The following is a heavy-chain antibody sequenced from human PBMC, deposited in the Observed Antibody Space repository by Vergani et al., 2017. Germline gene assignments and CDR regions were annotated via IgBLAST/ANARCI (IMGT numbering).Heavy chain of an antibody. CDR2: ISWNSGSI. CDR3: ARKTEYSSSFRFYGMDV. V-gene: IGHV3-9*01. CDR1: GFTFDDYA. Sequence: EVQLLESGGGLVQPGGSLRLSCAASGFTFDDYAMHWVRQAPGKGLEWVSGISWNSGSIGYADSVKGRFTISRDNAKNSLYLQMNSLRAEDTALYYCARKTEYSSSFRFYGMDVWGQGTTVTVSS. J-gene: IGHJ6*02. D-gene: IGHD6-6*01.